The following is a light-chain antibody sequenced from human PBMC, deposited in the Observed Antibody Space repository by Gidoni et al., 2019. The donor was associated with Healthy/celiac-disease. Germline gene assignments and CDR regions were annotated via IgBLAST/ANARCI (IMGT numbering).Light chain of an antibody. CDR1: SSDVGCYNY. J-gene: IGLJ3*02. CDR3: SSYTSSSTPWV. V-gene: IGLV2-14*01. CDR2: EVS. Sequence: QSALTQPASVSGSPGQSITISCTGTSSDVGCYNYVSLYQQHPGKAPKLMIYEVSNRPSGVSNRFSGSKSGNTASLTISGLQAEDEADYYCSSYTSSSTPWVFGGGTKLTVL.